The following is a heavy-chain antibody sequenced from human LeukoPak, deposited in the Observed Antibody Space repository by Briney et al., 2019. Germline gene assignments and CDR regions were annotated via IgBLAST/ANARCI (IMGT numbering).Heavy chain of an antibody. D-gene: IGHD3-22*01. V-gene: IGHV4-30-2*01. Sequence: SQTLSLTCAVSGGSISSGGYSWSWIRQPPGKGLEWIGYIYHSGSTYYNPSLKSRVTISVDRSKNQFSLKLSSVTAVDTAVYYCARGNYYDSSGYPDAFDIWGQGTMVTVSS. CDR1: GGSISSGGYS. CDR2: IYHSGST. CDR3: ARGNYYDSSGYPDAFDI. J-gene: IGHJ3*02.